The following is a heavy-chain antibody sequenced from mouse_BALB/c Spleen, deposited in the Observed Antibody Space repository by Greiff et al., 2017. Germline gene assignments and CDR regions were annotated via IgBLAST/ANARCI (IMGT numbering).Heavy chain of an antibody. CDR3: TRENFYYFDY. CDR2: ISSGGSYT. J-gene: IGHJ2*01. CDR1: GFTFSSYT. V-gene: IGHV5-6-4*01. Sequence: VQLKESGGGLVKPGGSLKLSCAASGFTFSSYTMSWVRQTPEKRLEWVATISSGGSYTYYPDSVKGRFTISRDNAKNTLYLQMSSLKSEDTAMYYCTRENFYYFDYWGQGTTLTVSS.